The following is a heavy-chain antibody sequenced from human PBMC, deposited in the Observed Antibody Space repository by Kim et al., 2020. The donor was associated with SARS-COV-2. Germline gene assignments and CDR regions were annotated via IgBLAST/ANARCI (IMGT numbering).Heavy chain of an antibody. J-gene: IGHJ4*02. CDR1: GGSISSGSYY. CDR3: AREEAYFDY. V-gene: IGHV4-61*02. CDR2: IYTSGST. Sequence: SETLSLTCTVSGGSISSGSYYWSWIRQPAGKGLEWIGRIYTSGSTNYNPSLKSRVTISVDTSKNQFSLKLSSVTAADTAVYYCAREEAYFDYSGQGTLVTVSS.